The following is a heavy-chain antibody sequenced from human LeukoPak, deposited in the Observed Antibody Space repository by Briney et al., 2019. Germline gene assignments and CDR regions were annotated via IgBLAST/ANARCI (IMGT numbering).Heavy chain of an antibody. V-gene: IGHV3-23*01. CDR1: GFTFSSYA. CDR3: ASTPGDIVVVVAALDY. D-gene: IGHD2-15*01. J-gene: IGHJ4*02. CDR2: ISGSGGST. Sequence: PGGSLRLSCAASGFTFSSYAMSWVRQAPGKGLEWVSAISGSGGSTYYADSVKGRFTISRDNSKNTLYLQMSSLRAEDTAVYYCASTPGDIVVVVAALDYWGQGTLVTVSS.